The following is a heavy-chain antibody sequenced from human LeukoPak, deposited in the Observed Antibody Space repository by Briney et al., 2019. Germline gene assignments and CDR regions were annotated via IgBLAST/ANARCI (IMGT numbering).Heavy chain of an antibody. Sequence: GGSLRLSRGVSGFTFSSYAMSWVRRAPGKGLEWVSTISGSGGSTYYADSVKGRFTISRDNPKNTLSLQMSSLRAEDTAVYYCAKAGYSSSWSFFNSWGQGTLVTVSS. V-gene: IGHV3-23*01. CDR2: ISGSGGST. D-gene: IGHD6-13*01. J-gene: IGHJ4*02. CDR1: GFTFSSYA. CDR3: AKAGYSSSWSFFNS.